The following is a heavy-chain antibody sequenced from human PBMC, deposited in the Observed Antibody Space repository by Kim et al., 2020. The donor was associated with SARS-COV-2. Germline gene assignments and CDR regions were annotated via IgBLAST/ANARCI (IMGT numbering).Heavy chain of an antibody. Sequence: GGSLRLSCAASGFTFGHYWMSWVRQAPGKGLEWVANIKHDGSEKFYMDSVKGRFTMSRDNAKNSLSLQMNGLRAEDTAVYYCARGDYYDTSGVFADAFDMWGQGTTVTVS. CDR1: GFTFGHYW. CDR3: ARGDYYDTSGVFADAFDM. J-gene: IGHJ3*02. D-gene: IGHD3-22*01. CDR2: IKHDGSEK. V-gene: IGHV3-7*03.